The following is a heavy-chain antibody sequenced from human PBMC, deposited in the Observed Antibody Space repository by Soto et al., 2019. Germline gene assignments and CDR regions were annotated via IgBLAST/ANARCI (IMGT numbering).Heavy chain of an antibody. CDR2: ISYDGSNK. CDR1: GFTFSSYA. V-gene: IGHV3-30-3*01. CDR3: ARERRPVYYDSSGYYYSSASFDY. J-gene: IGHJ4*02. Sequence: SLRLSCAASGFTFSSYAMHWVRQAPGKGLEWVAVISYDGSNKYYADSVKGRFTISRDNSKNTLYLQMNSLRAEDTAVYYCARERRPVYYDSSGYYYSSASFDYWGQGTLVTVSS. D-gene: IGHD3-22*01.